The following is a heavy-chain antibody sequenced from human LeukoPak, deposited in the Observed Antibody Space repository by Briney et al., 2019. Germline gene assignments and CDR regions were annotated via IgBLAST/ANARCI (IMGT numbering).Heavy chain of an antibody. Sequence: GGSLRLSCEASEFTFSDYGMSWVRQAPGKGPEWVGSISGSGSTQYADSVQGRFAISRDNSKNTLYLQMNSLRAEDTAVYYCAKDSPIWIAAAGYYFDYWGQGPLVTVPS. V-gene: IGHV3-23*01. CDR3: AKDSPIWIAAAGYYFDY. J-gene: IGHJ4*02. D-gene: IGHD6-13*01. CDR1: EFTFSDYG. CDR2: ISGSGST.